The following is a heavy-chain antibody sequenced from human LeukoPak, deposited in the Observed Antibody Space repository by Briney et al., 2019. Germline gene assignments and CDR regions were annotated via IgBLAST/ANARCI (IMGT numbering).Heavy chain of an antibody. D-gene: IGHD1-20*01. CDR2: IIPIFGTA. J-gene: IGHJ4*02. Sequence: ASVKVCCKASGGTFSSYAISWVRQAPGQGLEWMGGIIPIFGTANYAQKFQGRVTITADESTSTAYMELSSLRSEDTAVYYCARDPTYNWNDFSPFFDYWGQGTLVTVSS. CDR1: GGTFSSYA. CDR3: ARDPTYNWNDFSPFFDY. V-gene: IGHV1-69*13.